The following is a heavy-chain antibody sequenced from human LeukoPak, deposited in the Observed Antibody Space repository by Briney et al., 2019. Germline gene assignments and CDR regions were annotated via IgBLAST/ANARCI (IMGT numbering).Heavy chain of an antibody. CDR1: GSSFNTYS. D-gene: IGHD5-12*01. V-gene: IGHV3-21*01. CDR3: ARAGYSGYDSQVLQYYYYYYMDV. J-gene: IGHJ6*03. CDR2: ISRTSEST. Sequence: GGSLRLSCAASGSSFNTYSMTWVRQAPGKGLEWVSIISRTSESTFYADSVKGRFTISRDNAKSSLYLQMNSLRAEDTAVYYCARAGYSGYDSQVLQYYYYYYMDVWGKGTTVTVSS.